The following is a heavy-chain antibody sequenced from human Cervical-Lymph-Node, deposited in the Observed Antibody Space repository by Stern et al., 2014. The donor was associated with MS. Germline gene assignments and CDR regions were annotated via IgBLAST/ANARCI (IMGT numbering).Heavy chain of an antibody. Sequence: EVQLVESGPEVKRPGESLKISGQAPGYTFTSYWNGWVRQMPGKGLEWIAIIFPGGSDIRYSPSFQGQVTISADKSSSTAYLQWNNLKASDTAIYYCARQRYFDYWGQGTLVTVSS. V-gene: IGHV5-51*01. CDR1: GYTFTSYW. J-gene: IGHJ4*02. CDR3: ARQRYFDY. CDR2: IFPGGSDI.